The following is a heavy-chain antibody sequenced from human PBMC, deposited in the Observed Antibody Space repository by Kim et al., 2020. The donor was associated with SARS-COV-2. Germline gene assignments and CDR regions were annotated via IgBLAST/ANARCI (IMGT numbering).Heavy chain of an antibody. J-gene: IGHJ4*02. CDR3: ARGRITIFGVVTEFDY. Sequence: LKSRVTIAVDTSKNQFSLKLSSVAAADTAVYYCARGRITIFGVVTEFDYWGQGTLVTVSS. D-gene: IGHD3-3*01. V-gene: IGHV4-31*02.